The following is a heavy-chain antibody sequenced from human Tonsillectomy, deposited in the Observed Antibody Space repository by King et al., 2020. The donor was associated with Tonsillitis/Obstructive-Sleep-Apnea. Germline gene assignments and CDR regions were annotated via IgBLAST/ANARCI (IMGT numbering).Heavy chain of an antibody. V-gene: IGHV5-51*03. CDR2: IYPGDSDT. CDR1: GYSFTIYW. J-gene: IGHJ4*02. CDR3: AVAGSGLAAASHFDY. D-gene: IGHD6-13*01. Sequence: QLVQSGAEVKKPGESLKISCKGSGYSFTIYWIGWVRQMPGKGLEWMGIIYPGDSDTRYSPSIQGQVTISADKSISTAYLPWSSLKASDTAMYYCAVAGSGLAAASHFDYWGQGTLVTVSS.